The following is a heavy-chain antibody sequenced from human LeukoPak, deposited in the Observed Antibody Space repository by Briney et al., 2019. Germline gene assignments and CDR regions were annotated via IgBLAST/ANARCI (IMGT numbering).Heavy chain of an antibody. CDR2: ISSSSSYI. J-gene: IGHJ4*02. D-gene: IGHD3-3*01. Sequence: GGSLRLSCAASGFTFSSYRMNWVRQAPGKGLEWVSSISSSSSYIYYADSLKGRFTISRDNAKNSMYLQMNSLRAEDTAVYYCARDRYYDFWSCSHYFDYWGQGTLVTVSS. CDR3: ARDRYYDFWSCSHYFDY. CDR1: GFTFSSYR. V-gene: IGHV3-21*01.